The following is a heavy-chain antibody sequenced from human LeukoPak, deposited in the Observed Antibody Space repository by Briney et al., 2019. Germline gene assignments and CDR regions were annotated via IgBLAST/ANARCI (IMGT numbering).Heavy chain of an antibody. D-gene: IGHD5-18*01. V-gene: IGHV3-23*01. CDR3: AKEKLGDTAMVFDY. CDR1: GFTFSSYA. CDR2: ISGSGGST. Sequence: GGSLRLSCAASGFTFSSYAMSWVRQAPGKGLAWVSAISGSGGSTYYADSVRGRFTISRDNSKNTLYLQMNSLRAEDTAAYYCAKEKLGDTAMVFDYWGQGTLVTVSS. J-gene: IGHJ4*02.